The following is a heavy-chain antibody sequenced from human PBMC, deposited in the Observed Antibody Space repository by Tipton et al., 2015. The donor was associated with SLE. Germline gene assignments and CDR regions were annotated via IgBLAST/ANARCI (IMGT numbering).Heavy chain of an antibody. CDR2: IYDSGST. V-gene: IGHV4-59*11. CDR1: GVSIRSHY. J-gene: IGHJ4*02. CDR3: ARGGYSSSLYYFDY. D-gene: IGHD6-6*01. Sequence: TLSLTCTVSGVSIRSHYWSWIRQSPGKGVEWIGNIYDSGSTNYSPSLKSRVTISRDTSKNQFSLSLRSVIAADTAMYYCARGGYSSSLYYFDYWGQGPLVTVSS.